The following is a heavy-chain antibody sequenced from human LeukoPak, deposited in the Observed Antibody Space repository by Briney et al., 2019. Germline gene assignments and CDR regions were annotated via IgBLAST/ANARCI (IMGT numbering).Heavy chain of an antibody. D-gene: IGHD1-26*01. J-gene: IGHJ4*02. V-gene: IGHV3-23*01. CDR2: ITGGGGST. CDR1: GFTFSNYA. Sequence: GGSLRLSCAASGFTFSNYAMCWVRQAPGKGLEWVSTITGGGGSTYYADSVKGRLTISRDDVKDTLYLQMNSLRDEDTAVYYCTAYSRSLDYWGQGTLVTVSS. CDR3: TAYSRSLDY.